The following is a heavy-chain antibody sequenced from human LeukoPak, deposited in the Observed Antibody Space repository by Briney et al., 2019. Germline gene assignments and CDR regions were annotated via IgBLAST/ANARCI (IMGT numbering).Heavy chain of an antibody. V-gene: IGHV4-61*02. Sequence: SQTLSLTCTVSGGSISSGRYYRSWIRQPAGKGLEWIGRIYTSGSTNYNPSLKSRVTISVDTSKNQFSLKLSSVTAADTAVYYCAREGIAVAPFDPWGQGTLVTVSS. J-gene: IGHJ5*02. CDR2: IYTSGST. D-gene: IGHD6-19*01. CDR1: GGSISSGRYY. CDR3: AREGIAVAPFDP.